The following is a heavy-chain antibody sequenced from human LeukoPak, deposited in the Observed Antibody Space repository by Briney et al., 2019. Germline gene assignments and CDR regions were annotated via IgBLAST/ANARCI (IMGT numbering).Heavy chain of an antibody. D-gene: IGHD4-23*01. CDR1: GGSINSYY. CDR2: IYSSGST. J-gene: IGHJ4*02. V-gene: IGHV4-4*07. Sequence: PSETLSLTCTDSGGSINSYYWSWIRQPAGKGLEWIGRIYSSGSTNYNPSLKSRVSMSADTSKNQFSLKLTSVTAADTAVYYCARGGKATVVTMWGQGILVTVSS. CDR3: ARGGKATVVTM.